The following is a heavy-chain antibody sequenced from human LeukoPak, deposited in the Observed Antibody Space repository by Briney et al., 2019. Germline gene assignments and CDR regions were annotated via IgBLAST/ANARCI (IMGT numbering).Heavy chain of an antibody. D-gene: IGHD2-2*01. J-gene: IGHJ4*02. CDR2: IYYSGST. Sequence: SETLSLTCTVSGGSISSSSYYWGWIRQPPGKGLEWIGSIYYSGSTYYNPSLKSRVTISVDTSKNQFSLTLSSVTAADTAVYYCAREYCPTTICYPSGGYYDSWGQGTLVTVSS. CDR3: AREYCPTTICYPSGGYYDS. V-gene: IGHV4-39*07. CDR1: GGSISSSSYY.